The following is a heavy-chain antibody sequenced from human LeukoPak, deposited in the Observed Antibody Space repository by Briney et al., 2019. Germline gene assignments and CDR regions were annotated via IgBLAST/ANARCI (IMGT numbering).Heavy chain of an antibody. Sequence: GGSLTLSCAASGFTVSSSNNYLRWLRQAPGKGLEWVAISYSEEWVPISYSGGTSQYAESVKGRFTISRDNYRNTLSLQMKSLRAEDTALYYCARVWELSFDHWGQGTLVTVSS. J-gene: IGHJ4*02. V-gene: IGHV3-53*01. CDR2: SYSEEWVPISYSGGTS. CDR3: ARVWELSFDH. CDR1: GFTVSSSNNY. D-gene: IGHD1-26*01.